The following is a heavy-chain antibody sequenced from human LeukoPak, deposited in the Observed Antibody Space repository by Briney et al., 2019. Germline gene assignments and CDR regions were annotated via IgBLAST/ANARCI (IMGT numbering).Heavy chain of an antibody. V-gene: IGHV3-21*01. CDR2: ISSSSSYI. D-gene: IGHD6-13*01. CDR3: ARDKAAAYAY. CDR1: GFTFSSYE. J-gene: IGHJ4*02. Sequence: GGSLRLSCAASGFTFSSYELNWVRQAPGKGLEWVSSISSSSSYIYYADSVKGRFTISRDNAENSLYLQMNSLRAEDTAVYYCARDKAAAYAYWGQGTLVTVSS.